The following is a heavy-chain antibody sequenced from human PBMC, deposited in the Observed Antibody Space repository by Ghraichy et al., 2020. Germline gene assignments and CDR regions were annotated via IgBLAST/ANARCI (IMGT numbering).Heavy chain of an antibody. J-gene: IGHJ4*02. D-gene: IGHD1-26*01. CDR3: ARERSGSYGLKDY. Sequence: GGSLRLSCAASGFTFTSHWMHWVRQAPGKGLVWFSRIKENGTYTSYADSVMGRFILSRDNAKNTLYLQMNSLRADDTAVYYCARERSGSYGLKDYWGQGNLVTVFS. CDR1: GFTFTSHW. CDR2: IKENGTYT. V-gene: IGHV3-74*01.